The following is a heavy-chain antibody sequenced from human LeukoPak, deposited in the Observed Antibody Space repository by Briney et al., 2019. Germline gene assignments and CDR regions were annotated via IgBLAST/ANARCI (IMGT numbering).Heavy chain of an antibody. J-gene: IGHJ4*02. Sequence: SVKVSCKASGGTFSSYTISWVRQAPGQGLEWMGRIIPILGIANYTHKFQGTVTLTAHTSTSTPYMELCSLRSEDTAVYYCARAPTGDPLLDYWGQGTLVTVSS. CDR2: IIPILGIA. V-gene: IGHV1-69*02. CDR3: ARAPTGDPLLDY. CDR1: GGTFSSYT.